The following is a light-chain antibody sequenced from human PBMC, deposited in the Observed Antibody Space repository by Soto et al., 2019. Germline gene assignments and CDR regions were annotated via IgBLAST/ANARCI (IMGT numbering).Light chain of an antibody. CDR1: ESIITW. CDR2: GAS. J-gene: IGKJ1*01. V-gene: IGKV1-5*03. Sequence: GDRVTITCRASESIITWLAWYQQKPGKAPKLLIYGASSLESAVPPRFSGDGSETDFTLTISSLQRDDVGTYYCQQYSRLWSFGQGTKGEIE. CDR3: QQYSRLWS.